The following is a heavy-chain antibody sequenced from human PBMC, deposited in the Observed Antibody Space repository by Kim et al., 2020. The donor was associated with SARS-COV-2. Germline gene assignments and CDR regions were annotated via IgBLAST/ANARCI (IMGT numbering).Heavy chain of an antibody. Sequence: GGSLRLSCAASGFTLDEYAMHWVRQAPGKGLEWVAGISGNSGAIGYGDSVRGRFTVSRDNAKNSLYLQMNSLRTDDTALYYCTKDRYCTSANCPLDYWGQGTLFTVST. CDR3: TKDRYCTSANCPLDY. J-gene: IGHJ4*02. V-gene: IGHV3-9*01. D-gene: IGHD2-2*01. CDR2: ISGNSGAI. CDR1: GFTLDEYA.